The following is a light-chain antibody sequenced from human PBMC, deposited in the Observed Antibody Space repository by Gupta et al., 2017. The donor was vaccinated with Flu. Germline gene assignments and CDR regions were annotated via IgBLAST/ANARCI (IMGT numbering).Light chain of an antibody. V-gene: IGLV3-19*01. J-gene: IGLJ3*02. CDR3: NPRHNSNNRPWV. CDR1: SIRSYY. Sequence: QLTQHPASSVALGTPAWTSCTGASIRSYYPSWYQQKPGQAPVLVIYGKNNRPSGVPDRFSGSSPGNTAALTITGAQAEDEAEYYCNPRHNSNNRPWVFGGGTKLTVL. CDR2: GKN.